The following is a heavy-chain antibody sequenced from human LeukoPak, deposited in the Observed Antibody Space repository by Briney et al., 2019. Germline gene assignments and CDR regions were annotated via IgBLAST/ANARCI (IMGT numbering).Heavy chain of an antibody. CDR2: ISAYNGNT. CDR1: GYTFTSYG. D-gene: IGHD6-13*01. Sequence: ASVKVSCKASGYTFTSYGISWVRQAPGQGLEWMGWISAYNGNTNYAQKLQGRVTMTTDTSTSTAYMELRSLRSDDTAVYYCARNNMQQQLFYGMDVWGQGTTVTVSS. V-gene: IGHV1-18*01. J-gene: IGHJ6*02. CDR3: ARNNMQQQLFYGMDV.